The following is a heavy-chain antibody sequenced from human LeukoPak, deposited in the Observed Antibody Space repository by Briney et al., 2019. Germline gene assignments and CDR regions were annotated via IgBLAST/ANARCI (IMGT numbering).Heavy chain of an antibody. CDR3: ARRVTTSGNFFDN. D-gene: IGHD1-1*01. CDR1: GGAINSRNYY. V-gene: IGHV4-39*01. Sequence: SETLSLTCTVVGGAINSRNYYWGWIRQSPGKGLEWIGSNNPSLQSRVTISVDTSRNQFSLKLTSVTAADTAVYYCARRVTTSGNFFDNWGPGTLVTVS. J-gene: IGHJ4*02.